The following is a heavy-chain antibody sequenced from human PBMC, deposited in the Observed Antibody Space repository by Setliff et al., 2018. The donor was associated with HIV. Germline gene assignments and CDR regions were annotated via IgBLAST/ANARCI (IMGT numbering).Heavy chain of an antibody. CDR3: ARGQTTNNIKAEAFDI. CDR2: IIPILGIP. D-gene: IGHD1-20*01. J-gene: IGHJ3*02. Sequence: SVKVSCKASGGIVSINWVRQAPGQRLEWMGGIIPILGIPNYAQKFQGRVTITADKSTTTVYMELSSLGSEDTAVYYCARGQTTNNIKAEAFDIWGQGTLVTGS. V-gene: IGHV1-69*10. CDR1: GGIVS.